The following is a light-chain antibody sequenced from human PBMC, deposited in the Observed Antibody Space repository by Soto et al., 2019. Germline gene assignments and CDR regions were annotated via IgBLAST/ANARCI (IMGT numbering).Light chain of an antibody. V-gene: IGLV4-69*02. J-gene: IGLJ2*01. CDR2: LNSDGSH. CDR3: QTWGRGIVV. Sequence: QSVLTQSPSASASLGASANLTCTLTGGHSTYSIGWHQQQPQRGPRFLMRLNSDGSHSKGDGIPDRFSGFSSGAERFLTISGLQSEDEADYYCQTWGRGIVVFGGGTKLTVL. CDR1: GGHSTYS.